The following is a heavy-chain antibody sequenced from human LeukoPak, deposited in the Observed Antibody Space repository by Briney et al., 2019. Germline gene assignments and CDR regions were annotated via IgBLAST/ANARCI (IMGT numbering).Heavy chain of an antibody. CDR1: GYSFTSYW. CDR2: IYPGDSDT. J-gene: IGHJ6*04. D-gene: IGHD2-2*01. V-gene: IGHV5-51*01. Sequence: GESLKISCKGSGYSFTSYWIGWVRQMPGKGLEWMGIIYPGDSDTRYSPSFQGQVTISADKSISTAYLQWSSLKVSDTAMYYCARSMAVPAAMSYYYGMDVWGKGTTVTVSS. CDR3: ARSMAVPAAMSYYYGMDV.